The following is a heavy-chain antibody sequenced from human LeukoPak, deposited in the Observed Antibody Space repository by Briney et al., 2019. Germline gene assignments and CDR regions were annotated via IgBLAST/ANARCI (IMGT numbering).Heavy chain of an antibody. D-gene: IGHD2-21*02. CDR1: GFTFGDYC. CDR2: ISRSGSTI. V-gene: IGHV3-11*01. J-gene: IGHJ6*02. CDR3: ARVGDAYYFGMDV. Sequence: GGSLRLSCAASGFTFGDYCMSWIRQAPGEGLRWISYISRSGSTIYYADSVKGRFTMSRDNAENSVSLQMNSLRAEDTAVYYCARVGDAYYFGMDVWGQGTTVTVSS.